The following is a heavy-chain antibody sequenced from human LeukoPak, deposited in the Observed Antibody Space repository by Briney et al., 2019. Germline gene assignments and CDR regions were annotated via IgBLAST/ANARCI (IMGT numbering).Heavy chain of an antibody. CDR3: ARDRYDYWTSYSSYYFDF. CDR2: ISGTGSTT. V-gene: IGHV3-11*04. D-gene: IGHD3/OR15-3a*01. CDR1: GFTFNDYY. Sequence: GGSLRLSCAASGFTFNDYYMSWIRQAPGKGLEWISYISGTGSTTNYEDSVQGRFTISRDNANKSLYLEMDSLRAEDTAVYYCARDRYDYWTSYSSYYFDFWGQGTLVTVSS. J-gene: IGHJ4*02.